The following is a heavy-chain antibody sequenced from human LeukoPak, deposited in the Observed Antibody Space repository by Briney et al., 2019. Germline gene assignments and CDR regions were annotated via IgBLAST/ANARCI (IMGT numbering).Heavy chain of an antibody. V-gene: IGHV1-18*01. Sequence: ASVTVSFTASGYTFTSYGISWVRQAPGQGLEWMGWISAYNGNTNYAQKLQGRVTMTTDTSTSTAYMELRSLRSDDTAVYYCARQAGPGVFDYWGQGTLVTVSS. CDR1: GYTFTSYG. J-gene: IGHJ4*02. D-gene: IGHD3-10*01. CDR2: ISAYNGNT. CDR3: ARQAGPGVFDY.